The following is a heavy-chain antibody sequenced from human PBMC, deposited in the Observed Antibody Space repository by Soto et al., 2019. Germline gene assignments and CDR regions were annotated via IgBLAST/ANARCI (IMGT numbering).Heavy chain of an antibody. Sequence: DSVKGRVTISRDNSENTLYLQMNSLRAEDTAVYYCAKDPHRSKTYYYDSSGYFDYWGQGTLVTVSS. CDR3: AKDPHRSKTYYYDSSGYFDY. J-gene: IGHJ4*02. D-gene: IGHD3-22*01. V-gene: IGHV3-30*02.